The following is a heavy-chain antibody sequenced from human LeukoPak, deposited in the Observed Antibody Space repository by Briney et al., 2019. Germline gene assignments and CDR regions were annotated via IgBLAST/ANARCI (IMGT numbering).Heavy chain of an antibody. Sequence: ASVKVSCKASGYTFTYRYLHWVRQAPGQALEWMGWITPFNGNTNYAQKFQDRVTITRDRSMSTAYMELSSLRSEYTAMYYCASRYCSSTSCYEFDIWGQGTMVTVSS. CDR3: ASRYCSSTSCYEFDI. V-gene: IGHV1-45*02. CDR2: ITPFNGNT. D-gene: IGHD2-2*01. CDR1: GYTFTYRY. J-gene: IGHJ3*02.